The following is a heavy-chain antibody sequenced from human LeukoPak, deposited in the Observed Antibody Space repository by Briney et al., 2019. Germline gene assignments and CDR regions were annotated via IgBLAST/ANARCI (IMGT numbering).Heavy chain of an antibody. CDR3: AKAPGGYWAAAGSYYFDY. D-gene: IGHD6-13*01. CDR2: MVDDGSEK. J-gene: IGHJ4*02. V-gene: IGHV3-30*18. CDR1: GFTFSSYG. Sequence: GGSLRLSCAASGFTFSSYGMHWVRQAPDKGLEWMAVMVDDGSEKYYADSVKGRFTISRDNSKNTLYLQMNSLRAEDTAVYYCAKAPGGYWAAAGSYYFDYWGQGTLVTVSS.